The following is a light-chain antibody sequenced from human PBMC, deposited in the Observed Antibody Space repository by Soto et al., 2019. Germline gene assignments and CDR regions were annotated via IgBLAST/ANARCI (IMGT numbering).Light chain of an antibody. Sequence: DIQMTQSPSTLSASVGDRVTITCRASQSISNWLAWYQRKPGNAPNLLIYRASSLQSGVPSRFSGSGSGTEFTLTISSLQPDDFATYYCQQYNSYSYTFGQGTKLEIK. CDR1: QSISNW. V-gene: IGKV1-5*03. CDR2: RAS. CDR3: QQYNSYSYT. J-gene: IGKJ2*01.